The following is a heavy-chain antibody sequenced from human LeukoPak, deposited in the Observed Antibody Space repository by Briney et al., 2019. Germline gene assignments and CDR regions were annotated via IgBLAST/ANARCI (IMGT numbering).Heavy chain of an antibody. J-gene: IGHJ4*02. CDR3: ATLPNYYGSGRGFDY. CDR2: FDPEDGET. Sequence: GASVKASCKVSGYTLTELSMHWVRQAPGKGLEWMGGFDPEDGETIYAQKFQGRVTMTEDTSTDTAYMELSSLRSEDTAVYYCATLPNYYGSGRGFDYWGQGTLVTVSS. D-gene: IGHD3-10*01. CDR1: GYTLTELS. V-gene: IGHV1-24*01.